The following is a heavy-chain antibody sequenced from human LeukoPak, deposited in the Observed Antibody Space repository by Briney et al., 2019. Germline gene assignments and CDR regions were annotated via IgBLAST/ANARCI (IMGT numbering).Heavy chain of an antibody. V-gene: IGHV3-7*01. J-gene: IGHJ6*03. CDR2: IKQDGSEK. D-gene: IGHD6-13*01. CDR3: ARDRDYSSSWYYYYYYMDV. CDR1: GFTFSSYW. Sequence: GGSLRLSCAASGFTFSSYWMSWVRQASGKGLEWVANIKQDGSEKYYVDSVKGRFTISRDNAKNSLYLQMNSLRAEDMAVYYCARDRDYSSSWYYYYYYMDVWGKGTTVTVSS.